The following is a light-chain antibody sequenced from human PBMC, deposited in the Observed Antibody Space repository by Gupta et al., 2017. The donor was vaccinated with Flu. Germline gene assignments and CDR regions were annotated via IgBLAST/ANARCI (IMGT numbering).Light chain of an antibody. CDR3: QQYYGSPYT. Sequence: DIVMTHSPDSLPVSLGERATITCKSRQSVLFDSNKRNYLAWYQQKPGQPPKLLIRWASARESGVPDRFSGSASGTDFTLTISSLQAEDVAEYYCQQYYGSPYTFGQGTKLEIK. V-gene: IGKV4-1*01. CDR2: WAS. J-gene: IGKJ2*01. CDR1: QSVLFDSNKRNY.